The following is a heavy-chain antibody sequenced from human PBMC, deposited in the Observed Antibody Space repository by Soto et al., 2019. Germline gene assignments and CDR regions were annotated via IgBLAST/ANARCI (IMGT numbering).Heavy chain of an antibody. CDR3: AKSGPSNGNYYFFDY. D-gene: IGHD1-7*01. CDR2: FSASGGSA. CDR1: GFTFSSYA. Sequence: GGSLRLSCAASGFTFSSYAMNWVRQAPGKGLEWVSSFSASGGSAFYTDSVKGRFTISRDNSKDTLYLQMSSLSAEDTAVYYCAKSGPSNGNYYFFDYWGQGTLVTVSS. J-gene: IGHJ4*02. V-gene: IGHV3-23*01.